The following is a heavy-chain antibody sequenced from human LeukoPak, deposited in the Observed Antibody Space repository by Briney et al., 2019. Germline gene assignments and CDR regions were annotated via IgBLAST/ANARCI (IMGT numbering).Heavy chain of an antibody. J-gene: IGHJ3*02. CDR1: GYTFNSYY. CDR3: ARESFQRGKHDAFDI. D-gene: IGHD3-16*01. V-gene: IGHV1-46*02. Sequence: ASVKVSCKAAGYTFNSYYIHWVRQAPAQGLEWMAVINPIGGSTTYAQKVQGRLRVTMTRDLPTNTVHMELNTLTSEDTAVYYWARESFQRGKHDAFDIWGEGTMVTVSS. CDR2: INPIGGST.